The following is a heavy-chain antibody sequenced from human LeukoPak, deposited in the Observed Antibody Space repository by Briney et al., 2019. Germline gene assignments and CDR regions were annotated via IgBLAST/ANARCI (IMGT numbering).Heavy chain of an antibody. CDR2: IYTSGST. J-gene: IGHJ5*02. Sequence: LETLSLTCAVYGGSFSGYYWSWIRQPAGKGLEWIGRIYTSGSTNYNPSLKSRVTISVDTSKNQFSLKLNSVTAADTAVYYCARESGSYLWRSWLNPWGQGTLVTVSS. D-gene: IGHD3-16*01. CDR3: ARESGSYLWRSWLNP. CDR1: GGSFSGYY. V-gene: IGHV4-4*07.